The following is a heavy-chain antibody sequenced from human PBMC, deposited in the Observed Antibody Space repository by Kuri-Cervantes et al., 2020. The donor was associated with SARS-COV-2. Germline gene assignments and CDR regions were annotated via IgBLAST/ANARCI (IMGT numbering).Heavy chain of an antibody. CDR3: ASVEGVTPDY. Sequence: GGSLRLSCAASGLTFSTFAMGWVRQAPGKGLEWVSFIDNAASNTYYADFVKGRFTISRDNAKNSLYLQMNSLRAEDTAVYYCASVEGVTPDYRGQGTPVTVSS. V-gene: IGHV3-23*03. J-gene: IGHJ4*02. CDR1: GLTFSTFA. CDR2: IDNAASNT. D-gene: IGHD5-18*01.